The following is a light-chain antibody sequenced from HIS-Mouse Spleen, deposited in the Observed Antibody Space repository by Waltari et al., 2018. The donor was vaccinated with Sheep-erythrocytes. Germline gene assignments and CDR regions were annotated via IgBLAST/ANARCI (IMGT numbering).Light chain of an antibody. CDR3: QAWDSSTAV. Sequence: SYELTQPPSVSVSPGQTARITCSGDALPKKYADWYQQKSGQAPVLVIYHGSKRPSGIPGRFSGSNAGNTATLTISGTQAMDEADYYCQAWDSSTAVFGGGTKLTVL. CDR2: HGS. J-gene: IGLJ2*01. CDR1: ALPKKY. V-gene: IGLV3-1*01.